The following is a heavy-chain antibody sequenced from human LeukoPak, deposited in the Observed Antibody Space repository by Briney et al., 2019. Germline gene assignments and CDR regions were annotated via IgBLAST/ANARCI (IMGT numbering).Heavy chain of an antibody. J-gene: IGHJ3*02. CDR2: FDPEDGET. Sequence: ASVKVSCKVSGYTLTELSMHWVRQAPGKGLEWMGGFDPEDGETIYAQKFQGRVTMTEDTSTDTAYMELSSLRSEDTAVYYCGNWNDGMEAFDIWGRGTMVTVSS. CDR3: GNWNDGMEAFDI. D-gene: IGHD1-20*01. CDR1: GYTLTELS. V-gene: IGHV1-24*01.